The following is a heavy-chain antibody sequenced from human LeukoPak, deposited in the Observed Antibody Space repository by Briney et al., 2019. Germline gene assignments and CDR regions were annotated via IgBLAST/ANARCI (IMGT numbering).Heavy chain of an antibody. Sequence: PSETLSLTCTVSGGSISSYYWSWIRQPPGKGLEWIGYIYYSGSTNYNPSLKSRVTISVDTSKNQFSLKLSSVTAADTAVYYCAREGYSYGSDYWGRGTLVTVSS. J-gene: IGHJ4*02. CDR2: IYYSGST. D-gene: IGHD5-18*01. V-gene: IGHV4-59*01. CDR1: GGSISSYY. CDR3: AREGYSYGSDY.